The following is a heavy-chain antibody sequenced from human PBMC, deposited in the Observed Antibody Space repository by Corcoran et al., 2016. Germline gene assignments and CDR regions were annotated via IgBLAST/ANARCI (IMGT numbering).Heavy chain of an antibody. D-gene: IGHD2-21*02. CDR2: IRSKAYGGTT. Sequence: EVQLVESGGGLVQPGRSLRLSCTASGFTFGDYAMSWFRQAPGKGLEWVGFIRSKAYGGTTEYAASVKGRFTISRDDSKSIAYLQMNSLKTEDTAVYYCTRGTEAYCGGDCYGVRGYSGALDIWGQGTMVTVSS. CDR1: GFTFGDYA. CDR3: TRGTEAYCGGDCYGVRGYSGALDI. V-gene: IGHV3-49*03. J-gene: IGHJ3*02.